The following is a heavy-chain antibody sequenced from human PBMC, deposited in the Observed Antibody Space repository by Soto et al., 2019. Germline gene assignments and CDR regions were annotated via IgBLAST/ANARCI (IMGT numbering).Heavy chain of an antibody. J-gene: IGHJ6*02. V-gene: IGHV3-53*01. CDR1: GFTVSSSY. D-gene: IGHD6-13*01. Sequence: EVQLVESGGGLIQPGGSLRLSCAASGFTVSSSYMSWVRQAPGKGLEWVSVIYSGGSTYYADSVKGRFTISRDNSKNTLYLQMNSLRAEDTAVYYCARDQGSSWTFYGMDVWGQGTTVTVSS. CDR2: IYSGGST. CDR3: ARDQGSSWTFYGMDV.